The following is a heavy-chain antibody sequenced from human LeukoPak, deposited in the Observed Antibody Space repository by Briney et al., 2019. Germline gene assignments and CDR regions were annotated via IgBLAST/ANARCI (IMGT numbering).Heavy chain of an antibody. Sequence: PSETLSLTCTVSGDSVNSGGYYWSWIRQLPGKGLEWIGYIYYSGSTYYNPSLKSRVSLSADTSQNQFSLNLGSVTAADTAVYYCAKRTDYYFRYWGQGILVTVSS. V-gene: IGHV4-31*03. CDR1: GDSVNSGGYY. CDR2: IYYSGST. CDR3: AKRTDYYFRY. D-gene: IGHD3/OR15-3a*01. J-gene: IGHJ4*02.